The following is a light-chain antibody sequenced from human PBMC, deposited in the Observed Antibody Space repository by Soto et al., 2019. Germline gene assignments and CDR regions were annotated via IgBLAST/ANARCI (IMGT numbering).Light chain of an antibody. J-gene: IGKJ3*01. Sequence: EIVLTQSPGTLSLSPGERATLSCRASQSLSSNYLAWYQQRPGQSPRLLVYGASSRATGIPDRFSGSGFGTDFALTISRLEPEDSAGYYCLQYDNAPFTFGPGTRVGIK. CDR2: GAS. V-gene: IGKV3-20*01. CDR1: QSLSSNY. CDR3: LQYDNAPFT.